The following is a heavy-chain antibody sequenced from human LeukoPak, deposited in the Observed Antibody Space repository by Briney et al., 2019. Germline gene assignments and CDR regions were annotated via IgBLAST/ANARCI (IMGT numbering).Heavy chain of an antibody. CDR1: GFTFSKAW. CDR2: IKSKSDGGTR. J-gene: IGHJ4*02. D-gene: IGHD1-7*01. Sequence: GGSLRLSCAASGFTFSKAWMSWVRQAPGKGLEWVGRIKSKSDGGTRDFAAPVKGRVTISRDESKNMLYLQMNSLKIEDAAVYYCTAGTGTSDFDYWGQGTLVTVSS. V-gene: IGHV3-15*01. CDR3: TAGTGTSDFDY.